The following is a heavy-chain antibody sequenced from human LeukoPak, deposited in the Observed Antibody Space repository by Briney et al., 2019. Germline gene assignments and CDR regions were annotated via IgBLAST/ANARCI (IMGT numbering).Heavy chain of an antibody. Sequence: SETLSLTCAVYGGSFSGYCWSWIRQPPGKGLEWIGEINHSGSTNYNPSLKSRVTISVDTSKDQFSLKLSSVTAADTAVYYCARVNGLPYYFDYWGQGTLVTVSS. V-gene: IGHV4-34*01. CDR2: INHSGST. J-gene: IGHJ4*02. CDR3: ARVNGLPYYFDY. CDR1: GGSFSGYC. D-gene: IGHD3-16*01.